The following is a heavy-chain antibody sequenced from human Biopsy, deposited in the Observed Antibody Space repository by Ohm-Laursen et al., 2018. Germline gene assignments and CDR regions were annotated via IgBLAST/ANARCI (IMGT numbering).Heavy chain of an antibody. V-gene: IGHV4-34*08. J-gene: IGHJ4*02. Sequence: PSETLSFTCAVFGKTFSDYQWSWIRQPPGKGLEWIGQINQAGTTNYNPSLKSRVSISADASKYEFSLRLTSVTAADTAVYLCGNEVHGRDYWGLGAQVTVSS. D-gene: IGHD2-15*01. CDR2: INQAGTT. CDR3: GNEVHGRDY. CDR1: GKTFSDYQ.